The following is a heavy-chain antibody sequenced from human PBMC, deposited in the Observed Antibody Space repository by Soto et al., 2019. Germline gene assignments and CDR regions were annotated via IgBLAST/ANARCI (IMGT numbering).Heavy chain of an antibody. CDR1: GDTFSNYA. CDR3: ARDMIPAAPAYKYYAMDV. D-gene: IGHD2-2*01. Sequence: HVQLVQSGAEVKKPGSSVKVSCKASGDTFSNYAISWVRQAPGQGLEWMGGIIPIFRTTDYAQNFQGRVTITADESTTTAYRELSSLRSEATAVYFWARDMIPAAPAYKYYAMDVWGQGTPVTVSS. V-gene: IGHV1-69*01. J-gene: IGHJ6*02. CDR2: IIPIFRTT.